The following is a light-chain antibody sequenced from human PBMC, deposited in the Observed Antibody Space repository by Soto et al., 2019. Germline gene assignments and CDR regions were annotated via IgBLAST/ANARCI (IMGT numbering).Light chain of an antibody. CDR1: QSISSY. V-gene: IGKV1-39*01. CDR2: AAS. J-gene: IGKJ4*01. CDR3: QQSYSTPLT. Sequence: DIQMTQSPSSLSASVGDRVTITCRASQSISSYLNLYQQKPGKAPKLLIYAASSLQSGVPSRFRGSRSWTNFTVTISSLQTEDFATYYCQQSYSTPLTFGGGTKVDIK.